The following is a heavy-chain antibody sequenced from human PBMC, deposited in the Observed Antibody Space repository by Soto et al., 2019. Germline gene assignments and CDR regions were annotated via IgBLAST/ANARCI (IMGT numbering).Heavy chain of an antibody. CDR2: INSDGSST. CDR1: GFTFSSYW. CDR3: ARDLNLEFWSGSDGMDV. D-gene: IGHD3-3*01. J-gene: IGHJ6*01. Sequence: GGSLRLSCAASGFTFSSYWMHWVRQAPGKGLVWVSRINSDGSSTSYADSVKGRFTISRDNAKNTLYLQMNSLRAEDTAVYYCARDLNLEFWSGSDGMDVWGQGTTVTVSS. V-gene: IGHV3-74*01.